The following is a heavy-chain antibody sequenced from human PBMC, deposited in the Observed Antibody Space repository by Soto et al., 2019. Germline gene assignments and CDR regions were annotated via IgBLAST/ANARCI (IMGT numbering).Heavy chain of an antibody. V-gene: IGHV3-23*01. CDR1: GFTFSSYA. Sequence: EVQLLESGGGLVQPGGSLRLSCAASGFTFSSYAMSWVRQGPGKGLEWVSAISGSGGSTYYADSVKGRFTISRDNSKNTLYLQMNSLRAEDTAVYYCAKSQTYDSSGYTDWWGQGTLVTVSS. CDR2: ISGSGGST. CDR3: AKSQTYDSSGYTDW. D-gene: IGHD3-22*01. J-gene: IGHJ4*02.